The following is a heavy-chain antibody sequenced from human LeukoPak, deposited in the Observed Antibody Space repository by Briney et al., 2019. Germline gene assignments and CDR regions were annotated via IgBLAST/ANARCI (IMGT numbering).Heavy chain of an antibody. D-gene: IGHD1-26*01. CDR1: GGSISSGGYY. J-gene: IGHJ5*02. CDR3: ARHDSIVGGDWFDP. V-gene: IGHV4-31*03. Sequence: SETLSLTCTVSGGSISSGGYYWSWIRQHPGKGLEWIGYIYYSGSTYYNPSLKSRVTISVDTSKNQFSLKLSSVTAADTAVYYCARHDSIVGGDWFDPWGQGTLVTVSS. CDR2: IYYSGST.